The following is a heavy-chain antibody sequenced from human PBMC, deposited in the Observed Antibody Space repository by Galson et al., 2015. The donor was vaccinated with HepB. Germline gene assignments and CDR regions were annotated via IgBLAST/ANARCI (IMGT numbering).Heavy chain of an antibody. D-gene: IGHD3-16*01. J-gene: IGHJ4*02. Sequence: SLRLSCAASGFTFSSYWMHWVRQAPGKGLVWVSRINSDGSSTSYADSVKGRFTISRDNAKNTLYLQMNSLRAEDTAVYYCAREGGGGVLFDYWGQGTLVTVSS. CDR1: GFTFSSYW. V-gene: IGHV3-74*01. CDR3: AREGGGGVLFDY. CDR2: INSDGSST.